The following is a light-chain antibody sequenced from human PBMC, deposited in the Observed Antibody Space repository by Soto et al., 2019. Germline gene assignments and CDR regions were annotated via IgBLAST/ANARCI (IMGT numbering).Light chain of an antibody. CDR1: QSVSGTY. V-gene: IGKV3-20*01. CDR3: QQYGTSPQT. J-gene: IGKJ5*01. CDR2: DVS. Sequence: IVLTQSPGTLSLSPGERATLSCRASQSVSGTYLAWYQQKPGQAPRLLIYDVSSRATGIPDRFSGSGSGADFTLTISRLEPEDCAVYYCQQYGTSPQTFGQGTRLEIK.